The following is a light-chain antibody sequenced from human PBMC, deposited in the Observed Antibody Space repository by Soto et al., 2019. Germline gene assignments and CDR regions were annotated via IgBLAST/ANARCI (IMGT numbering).Light chain of an antibody. CDR1: QSVSSSY. CDR3: QQYGSSPKT. J-gene: IGKJ1*01. Sequence: EIVLTQSPGTLSLSPGXRATLSCRASQSVSSSYLAWYQQKPGQAPRLLIYGASSRATDIPDRFSASGSGTDFTLTISRLEPEDFAVYYCQQYGSSPKTFGQGTKVDIK. V-gene: IGKV3-20*01. CDR2: GAS.